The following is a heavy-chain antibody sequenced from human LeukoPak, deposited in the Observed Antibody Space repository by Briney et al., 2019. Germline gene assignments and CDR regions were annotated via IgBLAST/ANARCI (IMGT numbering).Heavy chain of an antibody. J-gene: IGHJ4*02. CDR3: ARDSATLDY. V-gene: IGHV3-7*01. Sequence: GGSLRLSCAASGFTFRSYWMSWVRQAPGKGLEWVANIKPDGNEKFYVDSVKGRFTISRDNAKNSLYLQMNSLRAEDTAVYYCARDSATLDYWGQGALVTVSP. CDR2: IKPDGNEK. CDR1: GFTFRSYW.